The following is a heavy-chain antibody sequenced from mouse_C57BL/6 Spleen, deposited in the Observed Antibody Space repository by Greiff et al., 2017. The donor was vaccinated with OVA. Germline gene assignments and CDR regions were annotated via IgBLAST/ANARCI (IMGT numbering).Heavy chain of an antibody. Sequence: QVQLQQSGAELVKPGASVKMSCKASGYTFTSYWITWVKQRPGQGLEWIGDIYPGSGSTNYNEKFKGKATLTVDTSSSTAYMQLSSLTSEDSTVYYCARRSSYGAMDYWGQGTSVTVSS. J-gene: IGHJ4*01. CDR1: GYTFTSYW. CDR2: IYPGSGST. V-gene: IGHV1-55*01. D-gene: IGHD1-1*01. CDR3: ARRSSYGAMDY.